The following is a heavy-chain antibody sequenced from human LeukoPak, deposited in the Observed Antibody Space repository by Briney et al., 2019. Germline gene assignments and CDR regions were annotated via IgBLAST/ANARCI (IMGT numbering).Heavy chain of an antibody. CDR3: SSGVSWFDP. D-gene: IGHD3-16*01. CDR2: IYYSGSS. CDR1: GGSISSYY. Sequence: PSETLSLTCTVSGGSISSYYWSWNRQPPGKGLEWIGYIYYSGSSNYNPALKSRVTISVDTSKNQFSLKLSSVTAADTAVYYCSSGVSWFDPWGQGTLVTVSS. V-gene: IGHV4-59*12. J-gene: IGHJ5*02.